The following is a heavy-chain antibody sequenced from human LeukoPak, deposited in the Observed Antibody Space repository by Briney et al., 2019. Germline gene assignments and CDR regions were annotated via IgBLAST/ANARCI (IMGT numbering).Heavy chain of an antibody. J-gene: IGHJ4*02. V-gene: IGHV3-30*02. CDR1: GFTFSSYA. CDR2: IRYDGSNK. Sequence: GSLRLSCAASGFTFSSYAMHWVRQAPGKGLEWVAFIRYDGSNKYYADSVRGRFTISRDSSKNTLYLQVNSLRPDDTAVYYCAKAPGRFYPTEYFDYWGQGTLVTVSS. D-gene: IGHD3-3*01. CDR3: AKAPGRFYPTEYFDY.